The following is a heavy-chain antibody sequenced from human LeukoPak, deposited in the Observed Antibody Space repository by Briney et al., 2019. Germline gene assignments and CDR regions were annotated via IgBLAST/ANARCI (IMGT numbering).Heavy chain of an antibody. V-gene: IGHV4-34*01. CDR2: INHSGST. CDR1: GGSFSGCY. Sequence: SETLSLTCAVYGGSFSGCYWSWIRQPPGKGLEWIGEINHSGSTNYNPSLKSRVTISVDTSKNQFSLKLSSVTAADTAVYYCARGAHPDYFDYWGQGTLVTVSS. J-gene: IGHJ4*02. CDR3: ARGAHPDYFDY.